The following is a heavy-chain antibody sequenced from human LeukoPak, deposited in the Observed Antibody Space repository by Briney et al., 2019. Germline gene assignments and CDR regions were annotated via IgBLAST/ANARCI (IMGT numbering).Heavy chain of an antibody. Sequence: PGGSLRLSCAGSGFTFSSNSMNWVRQAPGKGLEWVSSISTSSSYIYYADSVKGRFTISRDNAKNSLYLQMNSLRAEDTAVYYCARGAEVVAATDNWFDPWGQGTLVTVSS. J-gene: IGHJ5*02. V-gene: IGHV3-21*01. CDR3: ARGAEVVAATDNWFDP. CDR1: GFTFSSNS. D-gene: IGHD2-15*01. CDR2: ISTSSSYI.